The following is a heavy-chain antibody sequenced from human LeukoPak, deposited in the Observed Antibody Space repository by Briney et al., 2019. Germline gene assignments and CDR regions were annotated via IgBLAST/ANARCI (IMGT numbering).Heavy chain of an antibody. CDR2: INRDGSRT. Sequence: GGSLRLSCAASGFTFSNHWMHWVRQARGKGLMWVSRINRDGSRTDYADSVKGRFTISRDDAKNTLYLQVNRLRAEDTAVYFCARGGSDTAMAHDYWGQGTLVTVSS. V-gene: IGHV3-74*01. CDR3: ARGGSDTAMAHDY. CDR1: GFTFSNHW. D-gene: IGHD5-18*01. J-gene: IGHJ4*02.